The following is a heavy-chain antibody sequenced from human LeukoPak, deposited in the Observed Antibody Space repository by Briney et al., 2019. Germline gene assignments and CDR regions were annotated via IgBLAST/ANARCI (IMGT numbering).Heavy chain of an antibody. D-gene: IGHD5-12*01. J-gene: IGHJ4*02. V-gene: IGHV1-2*02. Sequence: GASVKVSCKASGYTFTGHFIHWVRQAPGQGLEWMGWSNPNSGDTNYAQEFQGRVTMTRDTSISTAYMELSRVRSDDAAVYYCAREYSRYSGTYYDYWGQGTLVIVSS. CDR1: GYTFTGHF. CDR2: SNPNSGDT. CDR3: AREYSRYSGTYYDY.